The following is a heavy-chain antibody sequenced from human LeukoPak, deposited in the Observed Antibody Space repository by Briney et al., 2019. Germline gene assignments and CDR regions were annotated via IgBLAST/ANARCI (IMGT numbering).Heavy chain of an antibody. CDR2: ISSSGTTI. J-gene: IGHJ6*02. CDR3: ARGDTTMVGYYYGMAV. D-gene: IGHD5-18*01. Sequence: GGSLRLSCAASGFTFSSYEMNWVRQAPGKGLEWVSYISSSGTTIYYADSVEGRFTISRDNAKNSLYLQMNSLRAEDTAVYYCARGDTTMVGYYYGMAVWSQGTTVTVSS. V-gene: IGHV3-48*03. CDR1: GFTFSSYE.